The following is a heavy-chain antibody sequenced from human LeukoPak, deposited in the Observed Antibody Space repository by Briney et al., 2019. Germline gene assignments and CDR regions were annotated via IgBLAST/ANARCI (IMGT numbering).Heavy chain of an antibody. Sequence: GGSLRLSCVASGFTFNSYWMSWVRQAPGKGLEWVANIKEDGTEKYYVYSVRGRFTLSRDNAENSLYLQMSSLRAEDTAVYYCARDHHDVLTGYYSNYYNYYYMDVWGKGTTVTVSS. CDR2: IKEDGTEK. CDR3: ARDHHDVLTGYYSNYYNYYYMDV. J-gene: IGHJ6*03. CDR1: GFTFNSYW. V-gene: IGHV3-7*01. D-gene: IGHD3-9*01.